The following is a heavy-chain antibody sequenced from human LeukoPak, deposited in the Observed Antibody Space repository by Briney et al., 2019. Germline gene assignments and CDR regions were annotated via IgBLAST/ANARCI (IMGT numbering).Heavy chain of an antibody. CDR1: GYAFTSYD. Sequence: ASVKVSCKASGYAFTSYDINWVRQATGQGLEWMGWMYPNSGNTGYAQKFQGRVTITRNTSISTAYMELSSLRSEDTAVYYCARGLFRQAARPYYYYYMDVWGKGTTVTVSS. J-gene: IGHJ6*03. CDR2: MYPNSGNT. CDR3: ARGLFRQAARPYYYYYMDV. V-gene: IGHV1-8*03. D-gene: IGHD6-6*01.